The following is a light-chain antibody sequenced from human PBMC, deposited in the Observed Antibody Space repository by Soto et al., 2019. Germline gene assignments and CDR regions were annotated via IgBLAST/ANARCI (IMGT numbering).Light chain of an antibody. CDR2: EVS. CDR1: SSDVGAYNY. CDR3: SSYAGPNRV. V-gene: IGLV2-8*01. J-gene: IGLJ1*01. Sequence: ALTQPPSASGSPGQSVTISCTGTSSDVGAYNYVSWYQQHPGKAPKVMIYEVSKRPSGVPDRFSGSKSGNTASLTVSGPQAEDEAEYYCSSYAGPNRVFGTGTKVTVL.